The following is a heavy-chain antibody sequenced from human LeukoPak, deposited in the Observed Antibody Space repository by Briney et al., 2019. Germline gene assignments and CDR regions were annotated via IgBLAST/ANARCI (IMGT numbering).Heavy chain of an antibody. CDR3: AREKSAFDI. J-gene: IGHJ3*02. CDR2: IYNSGSS. Sequence: SETLSLTCTVSGGSISNYYWSWIRQTPGKGLEWIGYIYNSGSSNYNPSLKSRVTISLDTSKNQFSLQLNSVTPEDTAVYYCAREKSAFDIWGQGTMVTVSS. CDR1: GGSISNYY. V-gene: IGHV4-59*12.